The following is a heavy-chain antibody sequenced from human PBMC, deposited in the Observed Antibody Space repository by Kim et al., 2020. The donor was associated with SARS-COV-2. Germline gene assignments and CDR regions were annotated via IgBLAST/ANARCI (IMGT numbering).Heavy chain of an antibody. D-gene: IGHD3-10*01. J-gene: IGHJ5*02. CDR2: INGGNGYT. CDR1: GYTFSRYA. CDR3: ARGPNYYGSGSYYKGWFDP. V-gene: IGHV1-3*01. Sequence: ASVKVSCKASGYTFSRYAIHWMRQAPGQSLEWMGWINGGNGYTKYSQKFQDRINITRDTSASTAHMELSSLRSEDTAVYYCARGPNYYGSGSYYKGWFDPWGQGSLVTVSS.